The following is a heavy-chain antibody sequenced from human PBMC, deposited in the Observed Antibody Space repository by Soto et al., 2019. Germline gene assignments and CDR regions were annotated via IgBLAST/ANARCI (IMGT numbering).Heavy chain of an antibody. CDR2: IYTSGST. V-gene: IGHV4-4*07. CDR1: GGSISSYY. Sequence: LSLTCTVSGGSISSYYWSWIRQPAGKGLEWIGRIYTSGSTNYNPSLKSRVTMSVDTSKNQFSLKLSSVTAADTAVYYCARDPICSGGSCYSWFDPWGQGTLVTVSS. J-gene: IGHJ5*02. CDR3: ARDPICSGGSCYSWFDP. D-gene: IGHD2-15*01.